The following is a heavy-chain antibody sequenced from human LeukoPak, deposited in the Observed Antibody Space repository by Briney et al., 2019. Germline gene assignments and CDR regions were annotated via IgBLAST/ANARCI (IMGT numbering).Heavy chain of an antibody. CDR1: GFTFSSYS. D-gene: IGHD2-21*01. J-gene: IGHJ4*02. CDR3: ARSNLFLYFDY. Sequence: GGSLRLSCAASGFTFSSYSMNWVRQAPGKGLEWVSSISSSSSYIYYADSVKGRFTISRDNAKNSLYLQMNSLRAEDTAVYYCARSNLFLYFDYWGQGTLVTVSS. V-gene: IGHV3-21*01. CDR2: ISSSSSYI.